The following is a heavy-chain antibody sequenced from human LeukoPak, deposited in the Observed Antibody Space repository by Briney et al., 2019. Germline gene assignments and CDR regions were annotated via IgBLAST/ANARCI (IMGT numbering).Heavy chain of an antibody. Sequence: ASVKVSCRASGYTFTAYYMHWGGQAPGQGLEWMGWITPNSGGTNYAQKFQGRVTMTRDTAISTAYMELSRLRSDDTAVYYCAREVFGATMIDYWGQGTLVTVSS. CDR2: ITPNSGGT. CDR1: GYTFTAYY. CDR3: AREVFGATMIDY. D-gene: IGHD1-26*01. V-gene: IGHV1-2*02. J-gene: IGHJ4*02.